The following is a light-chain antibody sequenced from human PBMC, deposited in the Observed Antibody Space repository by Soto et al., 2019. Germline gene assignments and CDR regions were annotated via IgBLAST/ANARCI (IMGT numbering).Light chain of an antibody. Sequence: QSALTQPASVSGSPGQSITISCTGTSIEVGGYNYVSWYQQHPGKAPKLMIYDVSDRPSGVSNRFSGSKSVNTASLTISGLQSEDEADYYYRSYPGSRYVFGTGTKVAVL. CDR2: DVS. V-gene: IGLV2-14*01. CDR3: RSYPGSRYV. J-gene: IGLJ1*01. CDR1: SIEVGGYNY.